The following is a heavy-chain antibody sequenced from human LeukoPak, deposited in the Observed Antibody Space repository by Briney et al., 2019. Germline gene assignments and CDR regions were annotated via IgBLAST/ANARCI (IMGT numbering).Heavy chain of an antibody. CDR2: INTNTGNP. J-gene: IGHJ5*02. D-gene: IGHD2-2*02. Sequence: ASVKVSCKASGYTFTSYAMNWVRQAPGQGLEWMRWINTNTGNPTYAQGFTGRFVFSLDTSVSTAYLQISSLKAEDTAVYYCATLDIVVVPAAIPARDNWFDPWGQGTLVTVSS. CDR1: GYTFTSYA. CDR3: ATLDIVVVPAAIPARDNWFDP. V-gene: IGHV7-4-1*02.